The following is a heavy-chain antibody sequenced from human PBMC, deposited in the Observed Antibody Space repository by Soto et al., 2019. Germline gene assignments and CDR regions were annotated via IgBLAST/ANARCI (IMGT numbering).Heavy chain of an antibody. CDR3: ARSRGAPGFFDY. V-gene: IGHV1-3*01. CDR1: GYTFTSFA. CDR2: INPGNDRA. D-gene: IGHD3-10*01. J-gene: IGHJ4*02. Sequence: QVQLVQSGAEVKKPGASVKVSCKTSGYTFTSFAMHWVRQAPGQRLEWMGWINPGNDRAKYSQKLQGRVTITRDTSASTVYMEVTSLRSEDTAVYYCARSRGAPGFFDYWGQGTLVTVSS.